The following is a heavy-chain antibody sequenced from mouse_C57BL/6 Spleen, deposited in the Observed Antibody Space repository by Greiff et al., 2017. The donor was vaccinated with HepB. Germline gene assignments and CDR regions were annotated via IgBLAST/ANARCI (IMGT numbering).Heavy chain of an antibody. CDR1: GFTFTDYY. CDR2: IRNKANGYTT. D-gene: IGHD1-1*01. V-gene: IGHV7-3*01. Sequence: EVKLVESGGGLVQPGGSLSLSCAASGFTFTDYYMSWVRQPPGKALEWLGFIRNKANGYTTEYSASVKGRFTISRDNSQSILYLQMNALRAEDSATYYCARSPLYYGSSAWFAYWGQGTLVTVSA. J-gene: IGHJ3*01. CDR3: ARSPLYYGSSAWFAY.